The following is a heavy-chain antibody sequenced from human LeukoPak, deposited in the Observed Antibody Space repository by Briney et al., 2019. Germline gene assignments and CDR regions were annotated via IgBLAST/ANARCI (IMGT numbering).Heavy chain of an antibody. CDR1: GGSMSSYY. CDR3: ARGARAGYNLEPFDY. V-gene: IGHV4-59*08. D-gene: IGHD5-24*01. Sequence: SETLSLTCTVSGGSMSSYYWSWIRQPPGKGLEWIGYIYYSGSTKYSSSLKSRVTISVDTSKNQFSLKLSSVTAADTAVYYCARGARAGYNLEPFDYWGQGTLVTVSS. CDR2: IYYSGST. J-gene: IGHJ4*02.